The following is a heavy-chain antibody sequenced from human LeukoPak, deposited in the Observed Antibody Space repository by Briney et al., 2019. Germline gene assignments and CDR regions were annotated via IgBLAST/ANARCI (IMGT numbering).Heavy chain of an antibody. CDR2: IKQDGSEK. CDR1: GFTFSSYW. CDR3: AKRDYGDYGIDY. D-gene: IGHD4-17*01. V-gene: IGHV3-7*01. J-gene: IGHJ4*02. Sequence: GGSLRLSCAAPGFTFSSYWMSWVRQAPGKGLEWVANIKQDGSEKYYVDSVKGRFTISRDNAKNSLYLQMNSLRAEDTAVYYCAKRDYGDYGIDYWGQGTLVTVSS.